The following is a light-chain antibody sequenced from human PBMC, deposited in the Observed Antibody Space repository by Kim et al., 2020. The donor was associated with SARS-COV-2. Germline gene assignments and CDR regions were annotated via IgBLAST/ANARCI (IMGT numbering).Light chain of an antibody. CDR3: QQYGSSPRT. J-gene: IGKJ1*01. Sequence: SPGERGTPSSRASQSVGSTSLGWYQQKPGQAPRLLIYGVSSRATGIPDRFSGSGSGTDFTLTISRLEPEDFAVYYCQQYGSSPRTFGQGTKVDIK. CDR1: QSVGSTS. CDR2: GVS. V-gene: IGKV3-20*01.